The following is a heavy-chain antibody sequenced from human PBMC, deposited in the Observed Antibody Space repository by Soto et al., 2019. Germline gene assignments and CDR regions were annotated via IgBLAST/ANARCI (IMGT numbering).Heavy chain of an antibody. CDR3: ARLPSGYSYGYAAGHFDY. D-gene: IGHD5-18*01. J-gene: IGHJ4*02. Sequence: ETLSLTCTVSGGSISSYYWSWIRQPPGKGLEWIGYIYYSGSTNYNPSLKSRVTISVDTSKNQFSLKLSSVTAADTAVYYCARLPSGYSYGYAAGHFDYWGQGTLVTVSS. CDR1: GGSISSYY. CDR2: IYYSGST. V-gene: IGHV4-59*01.